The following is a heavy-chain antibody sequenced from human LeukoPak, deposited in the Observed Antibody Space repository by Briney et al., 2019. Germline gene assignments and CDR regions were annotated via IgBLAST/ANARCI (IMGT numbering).Heavy chain of an antibody. Sequence: RGSLRLSCAASGFTVSSNYMSWVRQAPGKGLEWVSAISGSGGSTYYADSVKGRFTISRDNSKNTLYLQMNSLRAEDTAVYYCAVPTVTDAEYFQHWGQGTLVTVSS. CDR1: GFTVSSNY. CDR2: ISGSGGST. J-gene: IGHJ1*01. D-gene: IGHD4-17*01. CDR3: AVPTVTDAEYFQH. V-gene: IGHV3-23*01.